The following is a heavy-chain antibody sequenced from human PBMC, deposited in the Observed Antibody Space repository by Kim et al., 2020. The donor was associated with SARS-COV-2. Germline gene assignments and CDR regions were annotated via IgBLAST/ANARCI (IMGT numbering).Heavy chain of an antibody. V-gene: IGHV4-59*08. Sequence: SETLSLTYTVSGGSISSYYWSWIRQPPGKGLEWIGYIYDSGSTNYNPSLKSRVTISVDTSKNQFSLKLTSVTAADTAVFYCARQLFGTYDYIDVWGKGT. J-gene: IGHJ6*03. D-gene: IGHD2-21*01. CDR1: GGSISSYY. CDR3: ARQLFGTYDYIDV. CDR2: IYDSGST.